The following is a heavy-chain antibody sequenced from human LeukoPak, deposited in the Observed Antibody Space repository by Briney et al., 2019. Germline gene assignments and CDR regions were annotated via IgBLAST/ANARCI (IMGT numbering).Heavy chain of an antibody. CDR2: ISSSSSYI. Sequence: GGSLRLSCAASGFTFSSYSMDWVRQAPGKGLEWASSISSSSSYIYYADSVKGRFTISRDNAKNSLYLQMNSLRAEDTAVYYCARDGPGSGSNPFDYWGQGTLVTVSS. CDR3: ARDGPGSGSNPFDY. J-gene: IGHJ4*02. V-gene: IGHV3-21*01. D-gene: IGHD3-10*01. CDR1: GFTFSSYS.